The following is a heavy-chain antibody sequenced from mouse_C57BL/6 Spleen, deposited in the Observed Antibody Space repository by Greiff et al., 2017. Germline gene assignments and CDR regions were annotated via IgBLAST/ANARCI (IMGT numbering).Heavy chain of an antibody. CDR1: GYTFTNYW. CDR3: ARDSSGYEDFDY. V-gene: IGHV1-63*01. D-gene: IGHD3-2*02. Sequence: VKLQQSGAELVRPGTSVKMSCKASGYTFTNYWIGWAKQRPGHGLEWIGDIYPGGGYTNYNEKFKGKATLTADKSSSTAYMQFSSLTSEDSAIYYCARDSSGYEDFDYWGQGTTHTVSS. J-gene: IGHJ2*01. CDR2: IYPGGGYT.